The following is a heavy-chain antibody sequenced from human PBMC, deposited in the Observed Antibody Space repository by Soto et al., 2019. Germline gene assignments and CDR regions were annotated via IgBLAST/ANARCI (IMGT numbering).Heavy chain of an antibody. CDR2: IYSGGST. J-gene: IGHJ4*02. V-gene: IGHV3-66*01. D-gene: IGHD3-22*01. Sequence: GGSLRLSCAASGFTVSSNYMSWIRQAPGKGLEWVSVIYSGGSTYYADSVKGRFTISRDNSKNTLYLQMNSLRAEDTAVYYCARASRNYYDSSGYLYYLDYWGQGTLVTVSS. CDR3: ARASRNYYDSSGYLYYLDY. CDR1: GFTVSSNY.